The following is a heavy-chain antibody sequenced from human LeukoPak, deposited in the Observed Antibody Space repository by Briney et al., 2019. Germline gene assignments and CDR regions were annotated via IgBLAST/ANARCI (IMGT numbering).Heavy chain of an antibody. CDR1: GYTFTVYY. CDR2: INPNSGGT. CDR3: ARGDYDFWSGYDY. J-gene: IGHJ4*02. Sequence: ASVRVSCKASGYTFTVYYMHWVRQAPGQGLEWMGWINPNSGGTNYAQKFQGWVTMTRDTSISTAYMELSRLRSDDTAVYYCARGDYDFWSGYDYWGQGTLVTVSS. V-gene: IGHV1-2*04. D-gene: IGHD3-3*01.